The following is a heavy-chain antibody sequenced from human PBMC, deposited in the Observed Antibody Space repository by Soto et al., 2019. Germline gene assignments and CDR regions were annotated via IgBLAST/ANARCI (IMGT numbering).Heavy chain of an antibody. V-gene: IGHV3-7*01. CDR2: IKQDGSEK. Sequence: PGGSLILSCAASGFTFRSYWRSWVRQAPGKGLEWVANIKQDGSEKYYVDSVKGRFTISRDNAKNSLYLQMNSLRAEDTAIYYCARAPDILTGSEYWGQGTLVTVSS. D-gene: IGHD3-9*01. CDR3: ARAPDILTGSEY. J-gene: IGHJ4*02. CDR1: GFTFRSYW.